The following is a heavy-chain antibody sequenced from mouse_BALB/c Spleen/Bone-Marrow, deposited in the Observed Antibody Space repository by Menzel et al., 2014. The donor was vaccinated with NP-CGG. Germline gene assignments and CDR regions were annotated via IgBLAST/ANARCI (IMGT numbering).Heavy chain of an antibody. D-gene: IGHD2-14*01. CDR1: GYTFTDYA. Sequence: QVQLKQSGPDLVSPGASVRISCKTFGYTFTDYAIHWVKQSHSKSLEWIGIISTYSANTNYNQKFKGKATMTVDKSSSTADMELARLTIEEYAVYFCAKDDAGYGRAMDYWGQGTPVTVSS. V-gene: IGHV1-67*01. CDR3: AKDDAGYGRAMDY. CDR2: ISTYSANT. J-gene: IGHJ4*01.